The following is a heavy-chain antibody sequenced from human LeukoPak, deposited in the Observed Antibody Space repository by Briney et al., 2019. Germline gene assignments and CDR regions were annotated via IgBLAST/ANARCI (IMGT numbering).Heavy chain of an antibody. CDR1: GGSISSYY. J-gene: IGHJ3*02. Sequence: SETLSLTCTVSGGSISSYYWSWIRQPPGKGLEWTGYIYYSGSTNYNPSLKSRVTISVDTSKNQFSLKLSSVTAADTAVYYCARPGLDYYDSSGYSDGAFDIWGQGTMVTVSS. CDR3: ARPGLDYYDSSGYSDGAFDI. V-gene: IGHV4-59*01. CDR2: IYYSGST. D-gene: IGHD3-22*01.